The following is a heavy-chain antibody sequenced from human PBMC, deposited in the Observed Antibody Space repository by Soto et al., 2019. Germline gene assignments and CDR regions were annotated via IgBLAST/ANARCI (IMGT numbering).Heavy chain of an antibody. V-gene: IGHV4-31*03. CDR3: AREGIAAALRWFDP. D-gene: IGHD6-13*01. Sequence: SETLSLTCTVSGGSISSGGYYWSWIRQHPGKGLEWIGYIYYSGSTYYNPSLKSRVTISVDTSKNQFSLKLSSVTAADTAVYYCAREGIAAALRWFDPWGQGTLVTVS. J-gene: IGHJ5*02. CDR1: GGSISSGGYY. CDR2: IYYSGST.